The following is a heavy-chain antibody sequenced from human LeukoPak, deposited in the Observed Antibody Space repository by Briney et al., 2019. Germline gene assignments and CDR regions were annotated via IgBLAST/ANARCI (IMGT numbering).Heavy chain of an antibody. CDR1: GFTFEDYA. J-gene: IGHJ4*02. V-gene: IGHV3-9*01. D-gene: IGHD3-22*01. CDR3: VKDRLYDSSGYYAH. CDR2: ISWNSGSI. Sequence: SLRLSCAVSGFTFEDYAMHWVRQAPGKGLEWVSGISWNSGSIGYADSVKGRFTISRDNAKNSLYLQMNSLRAEDTALYYCVKDRLYDSSGYYAHWGQGTLVTVSS.